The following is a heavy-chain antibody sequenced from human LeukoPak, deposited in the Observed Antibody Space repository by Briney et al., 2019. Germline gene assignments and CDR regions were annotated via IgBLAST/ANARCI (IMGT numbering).Heavy chain of an antibody. CDR2: INHSGST. CDR1: GGSFSGYY. D-gene: IGHD6-6*01. V-gene: IGHV4-34*01. J-gene: IGHJ4*02. Sequence: SETLSLTCAVYGGSFSGYYWSWIRQPPGKGLEWIGEINHSGSTNYNPSLKSRVTISVDTSKNQLSLKLSSVTAADTAVYYCARHGGIAARPLDYWGQGTLVTVSS. CDR3: ARHGGIAARPLDY.